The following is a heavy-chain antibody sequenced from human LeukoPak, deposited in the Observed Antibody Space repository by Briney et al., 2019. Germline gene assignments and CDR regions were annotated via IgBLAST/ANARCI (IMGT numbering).Heavy chain of an antibody. J-gene: IGHJ5*02. V-gene: IGHV1-18*01. CDR2: ISAYNGNT. D-gene: IGHD3-22*01. CDR1: GYTFTSYG. CDR3: ALDPYYYDSSGYYDPNCRFDP. Sequence: ASVKVSCKASGYTFTSYGISWVRQAPGQGLEWTGWISAYNGNTNYAQKLQGRVTMTTDTSTSTAYMELRSLRSDDTAVYYCALDPYYYDSSGYYDPNCRFDPWGQGTLVTVSS.